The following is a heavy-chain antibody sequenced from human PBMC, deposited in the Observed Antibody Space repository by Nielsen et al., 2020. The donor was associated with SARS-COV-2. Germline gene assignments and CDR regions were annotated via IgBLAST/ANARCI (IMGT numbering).Heavy chain of an antibody. Sequence: GGSLRLSCAASGSTFDDYGMSWVRQAPGKGLEWVAVISYDGSNKYYADSVKGRFTISRDNSKNTLYLQMNSLRAEDTALYYCATLLGSFGDSKDYYYYGMDVWGQGTTVTVSS. CDR2: ISYDGSNK. V-gene: IGHV3-30*03. CDR3: ATLLGSFGDSKDYYYYGMDV. J-gene: IGHJ6*02. D-gene: IGHD3-10*01. CDR1: GSTFDDYG.